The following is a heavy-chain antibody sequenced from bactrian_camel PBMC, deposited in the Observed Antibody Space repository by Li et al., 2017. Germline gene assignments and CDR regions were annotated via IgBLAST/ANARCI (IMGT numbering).Heavy chain of an antibody. CDR3: AAAGGVGSLGRCRVATEGYNY. D-gene: IGHD1*01. J-gene: IGHJ4*01. Sequence: HVQLVESGGGSVQAGGSLRLACAASGCTYNNHCMGWFRQAPGKEREGLVAQDTDGSTCYADSVTARFSISKDNSKNILYLQMNSLEPEDSAMYYCAAAGGVGSLGRCRVATEGYNYWGQGTQVTVS. CDR2: QDTDGST. V-gene: IGHV3-3*01. CDR1: GCTYNNHC.